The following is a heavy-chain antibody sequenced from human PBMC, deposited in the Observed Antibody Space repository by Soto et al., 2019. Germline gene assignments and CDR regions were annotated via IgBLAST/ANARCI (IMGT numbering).Heavy chain of an antibody. CDR2: ISGSGGST. CDR3: AKAPKYYDSSGYYDY. CDR1: GFTFSSYA. Sequence: SLRLSCASSGFTFSSYAMSWVRQAPGKGLEWVSAISGSGGSTYYADSVKGRFTISRDNSKNTLYLQMNSLRAEDTAVYYCAKAPKYYDSSGYYDYWGQGTLVTVSS. D-gene: IGHD3-22*01. J-gene: IGHJ4*02. V-gene: IGHV3-23*01.